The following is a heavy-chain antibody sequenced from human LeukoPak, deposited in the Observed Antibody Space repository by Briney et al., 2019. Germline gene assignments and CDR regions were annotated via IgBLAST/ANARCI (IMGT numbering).Heavy chain of an antibody. CDR3: ARITIFGVVNEGFDP. J-gene: IGHJ5*02. Sequence: ASVKVSCKASGYTFTSYGINWVRQATGQGLEWMGWMNPNSGKTGYAQKFQGRVTITRNTSISTAYMELSSLRSEDTAVYYCARITIFGVVNEGFDPWGQGTLVTVSS. CDR2: MNPNSGKT. CDR1: GYTFTSYG. D-gene: IGHD3-3*01. V-gene: IGHV1-8*03.